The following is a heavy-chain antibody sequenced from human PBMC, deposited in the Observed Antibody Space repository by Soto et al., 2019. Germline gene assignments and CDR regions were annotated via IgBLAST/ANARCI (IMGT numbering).Heavy chain of an antibody. CDR1: GFTFSSYG. Sequence: QVQLVESGGGVVQPGRSLRLSCAASGFTFSSYGMHWVRQAPGKGLEWVAVISYDGSNKYYAYSVKGRFTISRDKSKNTLYLQMNSLRAEDTAVYYCAKEGLELRAYYYYGMDVWGQGTTVTVSS. D-gene: IGHD1-7*01. CDR3: AKEGLELRAYYYYGMDV. V-gene: IGHV3-30*18. J-gene: IGHJ6*02. CDR2: ISYDGSNK.